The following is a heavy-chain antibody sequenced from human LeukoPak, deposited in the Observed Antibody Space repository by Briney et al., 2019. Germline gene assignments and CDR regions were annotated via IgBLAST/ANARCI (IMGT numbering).Heavy chain of an antibody. Sequence: ASVKVSCKASGYTFTGYYMHWVRQAPGQGLEWMGWINPNSGGTNYAQKFQGRVTMTRDTSIGTAYMELSRLRSDDTAVYYCARDTDSYYDFWSGYSYYMDVWGKGTTVTVSS. V-gene: IGHV1-2*02. D-gene: IGHD3-3*01. J-gene: IGHJ6*03. CDR1: GYTFTGYY. CDR3: ARDTDSYYDFWSGYSYYMDV. CDR2: INPNSGGT.